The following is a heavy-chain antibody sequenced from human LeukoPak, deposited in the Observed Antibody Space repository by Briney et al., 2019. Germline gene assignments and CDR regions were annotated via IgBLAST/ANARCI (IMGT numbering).Heavy chain of an antibody. CDR2: ISHDGII. CDR3: ASSGSYRFDY. V-gene: IGHV3-74*01. CDR1: GFTFSSYV. Sequence: PGGSLRLSCETAGFTFSSYVMHWVRRTPGKGLVWVSRISHDGIISYADSVKGRFTISRDNAKNTLILQMDSLRVEDTAVYYCASSGSYRFDYWGQGTLVTVSS. J-gene: IGHJ4*02. D-gene: IGHD1-26*01.